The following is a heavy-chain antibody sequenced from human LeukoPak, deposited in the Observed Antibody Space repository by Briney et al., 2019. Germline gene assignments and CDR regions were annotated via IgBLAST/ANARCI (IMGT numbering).Heavy chain of an antibody. J-gene: IGHJ4*02. Sequence: GGSLRLYCAASGFTSSCYAMSWVRQAPGKGLEWVLAIDGSGGSTSYADSVKVRFTISRDNSKNTLYLQMNSLRAEDTAVYYCAKAGGVVVTPDYWGQGTLVTVSS. D-gene: IGHD3-22*01. CDR2: IDGSGGST. CDR1: GFTSSCYA. CDR3: AKAGGVVVTPDY. V-gene: IGHV3-23*01.